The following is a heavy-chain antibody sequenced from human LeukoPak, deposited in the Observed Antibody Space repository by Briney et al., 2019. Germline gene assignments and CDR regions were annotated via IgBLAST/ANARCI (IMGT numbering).Heavy chain of an antibody. CDR2: IYYSGST. Sequence: PSETLSLTCTVSDGSISSSSYYWGWIRQPPGKGLEWIGSIYYSGSTYYNLSLKSRVTISVDTSKNQFSLKLSSVTAADTAVYYCARDYGDYAINFDYWGQGTLVTVSS. CDR1: DGSISSSSYY. D-gene: IGHD4-17*01. V-gene: IGHV4-39*07. CDR3: ARDYGDYAINFDY. J-gene: IGHJ4*02.